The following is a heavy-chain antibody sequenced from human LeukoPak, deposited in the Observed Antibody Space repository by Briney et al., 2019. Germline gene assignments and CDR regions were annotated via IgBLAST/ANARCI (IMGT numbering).Heavy chain of an antibody. CDR1: GFTFSSYA. CDR3: ARVNIVVVTAAHFDY. CDR2: ISYDGSNK. D-gene: IGHD2-21*02. Sequence: PGRSLRLSCAASGFTFSSYAMHWVRQAPGKGLEWVAVISYDGSNKYYADSVKGRFTISRDNSKNTLYLQMNSLRAEDTAVYYCARVNIVVVTAAHFDYWGQGTLVTVSS. V-gene: IGHV3-30-3*01. J-gene: IGHJ4*02.